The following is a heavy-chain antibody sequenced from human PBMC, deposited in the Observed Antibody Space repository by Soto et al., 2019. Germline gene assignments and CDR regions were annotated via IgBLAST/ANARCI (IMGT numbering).Heavy chain of an antibody. J-gene: IGHJ5*02. CDR3: SRDLGS. CDR1: GFTFSDHH. V-gene: IGHV3-72*01. CDR2: TRNKANSYTT. Sequence: EVQLVESGGNLVQPGGSLRLSCAASGFTFSDHHMDWVRQAPGKGLEWVGRTRNKANSYTTEYAASVKGRFTISRDDSKNSVYLQMNSLKTEDTAVYYCSRDLGSWGQGTLVTVSS.